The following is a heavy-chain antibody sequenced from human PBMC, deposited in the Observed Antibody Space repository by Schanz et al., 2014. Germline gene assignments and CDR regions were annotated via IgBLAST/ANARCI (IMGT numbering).Heavy chain of an antibody. CDR2: ISAYNGHT. D-gene: IGHD2-2*01. V-gene: IGHV1-18*01. CDR1: GYSFTDYA. J-gene: IGHJ3*01. Sequence: QVQLVQSGVEVKRPGASVRVSCKASGYSFTDYAIHWVRQAPGQGLEWMGWISAYNGHTTYAQKFQGRVTMTTDTSTSTAYMELRNVRYDDTAMYYCARGIPYCSSTSCSGLDAYDVWGQGTLVTVSS. CDR3: ARGIPYCSSTSCSGLDAYDV.